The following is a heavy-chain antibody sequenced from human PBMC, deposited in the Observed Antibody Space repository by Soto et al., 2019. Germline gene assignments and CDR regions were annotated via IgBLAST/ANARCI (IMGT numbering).Heavy chain of an antibody. Sequence: GGTLRLSCAASGFTFSNFWMHWVRQAPGKGLVWVSCIYTDGGGATYADSVKGRFTVSRDDAKSTLYLQMNSLRAEDTAVYYFAPLNRCGSDYWGRGPLLTVS. V-gene: IGHV3-74*01. D-gene: IGHD5-18*01. CDR2: IYTDGGGA. CDR3: APLNRCGSDY. CDR1: GFTFSNFW. J-gene: IGHJ4*02.